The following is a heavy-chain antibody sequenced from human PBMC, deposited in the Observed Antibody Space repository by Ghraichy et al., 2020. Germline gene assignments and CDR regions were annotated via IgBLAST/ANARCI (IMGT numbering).Heavy chain of an antibody. CDR1: GGSISSYY. CDR2: INYSGST. CDR3: AREGVTGLFDY. V-gene: IGHV4-59*01. D-gene: IGHD5-18*01. Sequence: SETLSLTCTVSGGSISSYYWSWIRQPPGKGLEWIGYINYSGSTNHNPSLKSRVTISVDTSKNQFTLKLSSVTAADTAVYYCAREGVTGLFDYWGQGTLVTVSS. J-gene: IGHJ4*02.